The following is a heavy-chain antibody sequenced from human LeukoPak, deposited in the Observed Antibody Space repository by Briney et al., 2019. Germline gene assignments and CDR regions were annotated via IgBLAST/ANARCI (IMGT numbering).Heavy chain of an antibody. V-gene: IGHV3-30*02. Sequence: GGSLRLSCAASGFTFSSYGMHWVRQAPGKGLEWVGFIRYDGSNKYYADYVKRRFTISRDNSKNTLYLQMNSLRAEDTAVYYCAKDPPHQRLYGSGSWYFDYWGQGTLVTVSS. CDR3: AKDPPHQRLYGSGSWYFDY. J-gene: IGHJ4*02. CDR1: GFTFSSYG. CDR2: IRYDGSNK. D-gene: IGHD3-10*01.